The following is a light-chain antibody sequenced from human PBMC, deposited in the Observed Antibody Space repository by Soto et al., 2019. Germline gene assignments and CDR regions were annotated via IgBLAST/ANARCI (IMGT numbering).Light chain of an antibody. CDR1: SSDVGGYNY. CDR2: DVN. CDR3: CSYAGSYTWV. Sequence: QSALTQPRSVSGSPGQSVTISCTGTSSDVGGYNYVSWYQQHPGKAPKLVIYDVNNRPSGVPYRFSGSKSGDTASLTISGLQAEDEADYYCCSYAGSYTWVFGGGTQPTVL. V-gene: IGLV2-11*01. J-gene: IGLJ3*02.